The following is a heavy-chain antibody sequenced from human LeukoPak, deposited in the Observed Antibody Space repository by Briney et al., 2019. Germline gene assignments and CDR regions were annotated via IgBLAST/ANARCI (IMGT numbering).Heavy chain of an antibody. Sequence: GGSLRLSCAASGFSFSTYEMNWVRQAPGKGLEWVSYISSSGSNIYYAGSVKGRFTISRDNAKNSLYLQMNSLRADDTAVYYCARDYYYGSGRFDYWGQGTLVTVSS. CDR2: ISSSGSNI. CDR1: GFSFSTYE. CDR3: ARDYYYGSGRFDY. D-gene: IGHD3-10*01. J-gene: IGHJ4*02. V-gene: IGHV3-48*03.